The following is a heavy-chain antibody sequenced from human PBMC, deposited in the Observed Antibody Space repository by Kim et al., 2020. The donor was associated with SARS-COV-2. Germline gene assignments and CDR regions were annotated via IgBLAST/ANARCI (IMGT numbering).Heavy chain of an antibody. D-gene: IGHD5-12*01. J-gene: IGHJ6*02. CDR3: ARDPGAGYSGYGRLYYGMDV. CDR2: ISYDGSNK. CDR1: GFTFSSYG. V-gene: IGHV3-33*05. Sequence: GGSLRLSCAASGFTFSSYGMHWVRQAPGKGLEWVAVISYDGSNKYYADSVKGRFTISRDNSKNTLYLQMNSLRAEDTAVYYCARDPGAGYSGYGRLYYGMDVWGQGTTVIVSS.